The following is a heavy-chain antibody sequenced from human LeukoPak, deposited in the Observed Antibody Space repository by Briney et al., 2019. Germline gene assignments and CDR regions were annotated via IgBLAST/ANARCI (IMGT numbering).Heavy chain of an antibody. J-gene: IGHJ6*03. V-gene: IGHV3-30*02. CDR3: AKDGGPMVRGVTYYYYYYYMDV. CDR1: GFTSSSYG. CDR2: IRYDGSNK. D-gene: IGHD3-10*01. Sequence: QTGGSLRLSCAASGFTSSSYGMHWVRQAPGKGLEWVAFIRYDGSNKYYADSVKGRFTISRDNSKNTLYLQMNSLRAEDTAVYYCAKDGGPMVRGVTYYYYYYYMDVWGKGTTVTVSS.